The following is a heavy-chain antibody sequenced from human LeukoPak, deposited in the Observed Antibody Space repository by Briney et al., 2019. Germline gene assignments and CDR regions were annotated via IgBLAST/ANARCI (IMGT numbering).Heavy chain of an antibody. D-gene: IGHD5-18*01. J-gene: IGHJ6*03. CDR1: GYTFTSYD. CDR2: MNPNSGNT. V-gene: IGHV1-8*03. CDR3: VRALQLAGYMDV. Sequence: ASVKVSCKASGYTFTSYDINWVRQATGQGLEWMGWMNPNSGNTGYAQKFQGRVTITRNTSISTAYMELSSLRSEDTAVYYCVRALQLAGYMDVWGKGTTVTVSS.